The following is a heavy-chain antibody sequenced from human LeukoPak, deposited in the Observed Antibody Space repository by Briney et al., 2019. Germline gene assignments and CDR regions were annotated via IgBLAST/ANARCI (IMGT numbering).Heavy chain of an antibody. Sequence: ASVKVSCKASGYTFTGYYMHWVRQAPGQGLEWMGWINPNSGGTKYAQKFQGRVTMTRDTSTSTAYMELSSLRSDDTAIYYCARVRAYSSGWNFDYWGQGTLVTVSS. CDR1: GYTFTGYY. J-gene: IGHJ4*02. CDR3: ARVRAYSSGWNFDY. D-gene: IGHD6-19*01. V-gene: IGHV1-2*02. CDR2: INPNSGGT.